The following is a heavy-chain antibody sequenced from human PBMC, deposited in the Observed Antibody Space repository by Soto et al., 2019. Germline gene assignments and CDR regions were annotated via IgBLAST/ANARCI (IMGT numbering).Heavy chain of an antibody. D-gene: IGHD6-19*01. CDR3: ARDRGRVAVASYGMDV. CDR1: GGTFSSYA. V-gene: IGHV1-69*01. Sequence: QVQLVQSGAEVKKPGSSVKVSCKASGGTFSSYAISWVRQAPGQGLEWMGGIIPIFGTANYAQKFQGRVTITADESTSTAYMERSSLRSEDTAVYYCARDRGRVAVASYGMDVWGQGTTVTVSS. J-gene: IGHJ6*02. CDR2: IIPIFGTA.